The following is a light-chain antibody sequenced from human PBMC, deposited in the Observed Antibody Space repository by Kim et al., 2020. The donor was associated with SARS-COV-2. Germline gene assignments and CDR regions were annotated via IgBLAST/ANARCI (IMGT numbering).Light chain of an antibody. V-gene: IGLV3-21*04. CDR1: NMGSKS. J-gene: IGLJ3*02. CDR2: YDS. CDR3: QVWDSSSDHWV. Sequence: APGKTARITCGGNNMGSKSVHWYQQKPGQAPVLVIYYDSDRPSGIPERFSGSNSGNTATLTISRVEVGDEADYYCQVWDSSSDHWVFGGGTKVTVL.